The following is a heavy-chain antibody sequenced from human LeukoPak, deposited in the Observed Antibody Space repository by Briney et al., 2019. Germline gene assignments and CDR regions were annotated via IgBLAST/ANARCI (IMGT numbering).Heavy chain of an antibody. J-gene: IGHJ2*01. V-gene: IGHV4-61*08. Sequence: PSETLSLTCTVSGGSISSGGHYWSWIRQPPGKGLEWIGYIYYGGSTNYNPSLKSRVTISVDTSKNQFSLKLGSVTAADTAVYYCARQGRYGDGNWYFDLWGRGTLVTVSS. CDR3: ARQGRYGDGNWYFDL. CDR1: GGSISSGGHY. CDR2: IYYGGST. D-gene: IGHD4-17*01.